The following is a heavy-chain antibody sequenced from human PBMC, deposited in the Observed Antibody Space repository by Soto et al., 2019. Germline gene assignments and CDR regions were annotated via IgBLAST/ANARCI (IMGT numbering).Heavy chain of an antibody. V-gene: IGHV1-69*01. Sequence: QVQLVQSGAEVKKPGSSVKVSCKASGGTFSSYAISWVRQAPGQGLEWMGGIIPIFGTANYAQKCQGRVTIAADESKSTAYMGLGSLRSEDAAVYYCATERVYSSSIETGFCVWGQGTTVTVSS. D-gene: IGHD6-6*01. CDR1: GGTFSSYA. J-gene: IGHJ6*02. CDR2: IIPIFGTA. CDR3: ATERVYSSSIETGFCV.